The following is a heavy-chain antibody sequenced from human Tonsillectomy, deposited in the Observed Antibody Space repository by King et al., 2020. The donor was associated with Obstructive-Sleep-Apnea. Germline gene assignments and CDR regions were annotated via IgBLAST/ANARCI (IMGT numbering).Heavy chain of an antibody. Sequence: VQLQESGPGLVKPSETLSLTCTVSGGSISSYYWNWIRQSAGKGMEWIGRIHTSGSTNYNPSLKSRVTMSVDTSKKQFSLKLNSVTAADTAVYYCASWKVRGVIQEYWGQGTLVTVSS. CDR1: GGSISSYY. J-gene: IGHJ4*02. D-gene: IGHD3-10*01. CDR2: IHTSGST. V-gene: IGHV4-4*07. CDR3: ASWKVRGVIQEY.